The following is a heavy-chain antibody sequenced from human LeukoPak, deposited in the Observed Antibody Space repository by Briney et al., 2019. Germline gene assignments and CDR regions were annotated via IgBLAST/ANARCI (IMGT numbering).Heavy chain of an antibody. V-gene: IGHV3-23*01. CDR3: AKNGYSSGWYPEN. Sequence: GGSVRLSCAASGFTFSNYGMSWVRQAPGTGLEWVSAVTGTGGSRYYADSVKGRFTISRDNSKNTLYLQMNSLRGEDTAIYYCAKNGYSSGWYPENWGQGTLVTVSS. D-gene: IGHD6-19*01. J-gene: IGHJ4*02. CDR1: GFTFSNYG. CDR2: VTGTGGSR.